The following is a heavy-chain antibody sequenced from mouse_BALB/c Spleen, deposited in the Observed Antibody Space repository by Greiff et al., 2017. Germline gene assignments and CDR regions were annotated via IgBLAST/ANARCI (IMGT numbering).Heavy chain of an antibody. Sequence: VQLKESGPGLVKPSQSLSLTCTVTGYSITSDYAWNWIRQFPGNKLEWMGYISYSGSTSYNPSLKSRISITRDTSKNQFFLQLNSVTTEDTATYYCARRASTMITTGYAMDYWGQGTSVTVSS. V-gene: IGHV3-2*02. CDR3: ARRASTMITTGYAMDY. J-gene: IGHJ4*01. CDR2: ISYSGST. CDR1: GYSITSDYA. D-gene: IGHD2-4*01.